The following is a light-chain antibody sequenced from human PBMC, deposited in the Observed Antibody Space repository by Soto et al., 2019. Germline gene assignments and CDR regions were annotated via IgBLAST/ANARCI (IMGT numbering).Light chain of an antibody. CDR3: QQRSNWPRGT. V-gene: IGKV3-11*01. CDR2: DAS. J-gene: IGKJ4*01. CDR1: QSVSSY. Sequence: EIVLTQSPATLSLSPGERATLSCRASQSVSSYLAWYQQKPGQAPRLLIYDASNRATGIPARFSGSRSGTDFTLTISRLEPADFAVYYCQQRSNWPRGTFGGGTKVEIK.